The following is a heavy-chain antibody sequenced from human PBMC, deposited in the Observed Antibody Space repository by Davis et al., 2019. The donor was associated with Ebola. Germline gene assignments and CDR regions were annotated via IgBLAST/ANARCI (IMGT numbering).Heavy chain of an antibody. CDR1: GGSFSGYY. CDR3: ASQTIAALEYYYGMDV. Sequence: MPSETLSLTCAFYGGSFSGYYWSCIRQPPGKGLEWIGEINHSGSTSYNPSLKSRVTISVDTSKNQFSLKLSSVTAADTAVYYCASQTIAALEYYYGMDVWGQGTTVTVSS. CDR2: INHSGST. J-gene: IGHJ6*02. D-gene: IGHD6-13*01. V-gene: IGHV4-34*01.